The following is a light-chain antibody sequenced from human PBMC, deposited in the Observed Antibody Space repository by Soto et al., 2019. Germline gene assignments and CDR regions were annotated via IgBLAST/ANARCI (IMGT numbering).Light chain of an antibody. CDR3: SSYTSSSTLYV. CDR2: DVS. Sequence: QSVLTQPASVSGSPGQSITISCTGTSSDVGGYNYVSWYQQHTGKAPKLMIYDVSTRPSGVSSRFSASKSGNTASLTISGLQAEDEADYYCSSYTSSSTLYVFGTGTKVTVL. V-gene: IGLV2-14*01. J-gene: IGLJ1*01. CDR1: SSDVGGYNY.